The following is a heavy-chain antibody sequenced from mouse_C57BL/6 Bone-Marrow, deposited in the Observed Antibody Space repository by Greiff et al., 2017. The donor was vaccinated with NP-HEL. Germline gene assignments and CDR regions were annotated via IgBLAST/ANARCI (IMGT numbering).Heavy chain of an antibody. CDR3: ARRAVVATDWYFEV. J-gene: IGHJ1*03. D-gene: IGHD1-1*01. CDR2: IYPRSGNT. Sequence: QVQLQQSGAELVRPGASVKLSCKASGYTFTSYGISWVKQRTGQGLEWIGEIYPRSGNTYYNEKFKGKATLTADKSSSTAYMELRSLTSEDSAVYFCARRAVVATDWYFEVWGTGTTVTVSS. CDR1: GYTFTSYG. V-gene: IGHV1-81*01.